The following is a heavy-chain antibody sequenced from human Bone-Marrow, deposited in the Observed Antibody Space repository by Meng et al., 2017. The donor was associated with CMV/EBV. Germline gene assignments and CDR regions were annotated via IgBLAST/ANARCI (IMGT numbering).Heavy chain of an antibody. Sequence: SETLSLTCTVSGGSISSGDYYWSWIRQPPRKGLEWIGYIYYSGNTYYNPSLKSRVTISVDTSKNQFSLKLTSVTAADMAVYYCARDRSRGYCSSTNCPDAFDIWGQGTMVTVSS. V-gene: IGHV4-30-4*08. J-gene: IGHJ3*02. CDR3: ARDRSRGYCSSTNCPDAFDI. D-gene: IGHD2-2*01. CDR1: GGSISSGDYY. CDR2: IYYSGNT.